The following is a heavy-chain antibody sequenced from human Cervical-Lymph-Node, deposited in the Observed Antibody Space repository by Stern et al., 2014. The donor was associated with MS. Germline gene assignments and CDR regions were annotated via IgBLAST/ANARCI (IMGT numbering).Heavy chain of an antibody. CDR2: ITPNSGGT. D-gene: IGHD6-19*01. CDR3: ARSSVAVAAHRKNYYGMDV. CDR1: GYTFTGYY. J-gene: IGHJ6*02. V-gene: IGHV1-2*04. Sequence: QVQLVQSGAEVKKPGASVKVSCKASGYTFTGYYMHWVRQAPGQGLEWMGWITPNSGGTNYAQKFQGWVTMTRDTSISTAYMELSRLRSDDTAVYYCARSSVAVAAHRKNYYGMDVWGQGTTVTVSS.